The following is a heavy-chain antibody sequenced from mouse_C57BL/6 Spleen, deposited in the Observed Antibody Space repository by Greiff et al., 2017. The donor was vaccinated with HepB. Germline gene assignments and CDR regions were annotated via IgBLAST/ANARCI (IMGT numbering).Heavy chain of an antibody. D-gene: IGHD2-4*01. Sequence: QVQLQQSGPELVKPGASVKISCKASGYAFSSSWMNWVKQRPGKGLEWIGRIYPGDGDTNYNGKFKGKATLTADKSSSTAYMQLSSLTSEDSAVSFCARIYDYGGGNYFDYWGQGTTLTVSS. J-gene: IGHJ2*01. V-gene: IGHV1-82*01. CDR3: ARIYDYGGGNYFDY. CDR1: GYAFSSSW. CDR2: IYPGDGDT.